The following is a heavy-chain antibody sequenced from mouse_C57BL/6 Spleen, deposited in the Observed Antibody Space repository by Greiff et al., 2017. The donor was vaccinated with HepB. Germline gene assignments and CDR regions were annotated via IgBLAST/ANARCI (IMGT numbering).Heavy chain of an antibody. Sequence: EVKLMESGAELVRPGASVKLSCTASGFNIKDYYMHWVKQRPEQGLEWIGRIDPEDGDTEYAPKFQGKATMTADTSSNTAYLQLSSLTSEDTAVYYCTTDYYGFYAMDYWGQGTSVTVSS. D-gene: IGHD1-1*01. CDR1: GFNIKDYY. V-gene: IGHV14-1*01. CDR2: IDPEDGDT. CDR3: TTDYYGFYAMDY. J-gene: IGHJ4*01.